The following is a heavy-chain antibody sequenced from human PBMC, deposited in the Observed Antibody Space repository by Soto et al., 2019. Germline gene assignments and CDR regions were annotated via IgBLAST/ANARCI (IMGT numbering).Heavy chain of an antibody. J-gene: IGHJ4*02. D-gene: IGHD4-17*01. CDR2: ISYDGSKK. CDR3: TQGGDGDYDFDF. V-gene: IGHV3-30*18. CDR1: RFAFSSYG. Sequence: QEQLVESGGGVVQPGKSLTLSCAAFRFAFSSYGMHWVRQAPGKGLEWVAAISYDGSKKYYGDSVKGRFTISRDNSKDTLFLQMNRLRAEDTAVYYGTQGGDGDYDFDFWGQGTLVTVS.